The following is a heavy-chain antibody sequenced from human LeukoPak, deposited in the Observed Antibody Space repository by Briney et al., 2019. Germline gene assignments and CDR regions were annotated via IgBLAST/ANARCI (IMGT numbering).Heavy chain of an antibody. J-gene: IGHJ4*02. CDR2: IYHSGST. V-gene: IGHV4-4*02. D-gene: IGHD2-15*01. CDR1: GGSISSSNW. CDR3: ARAARYSSGGPVFDY. Sequence: PSGTLSLTCAVSGGSISSSNWWSWVRQPPGKGLEWIGEIYHSGSTNYNPSLKSRVTISVDKSKNQFSLKLSSVTAADTAVYYCARAARYSSGGPVFDYWGQGTLVTVSS.